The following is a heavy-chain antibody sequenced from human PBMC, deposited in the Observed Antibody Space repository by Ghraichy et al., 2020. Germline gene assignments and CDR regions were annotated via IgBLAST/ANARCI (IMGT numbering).Heavy chain of an antibody. CDR2: INKPGIQL. CDR3: ARGLGKGTVDY. J-gene: IGHJ4*02. CDR1: GFTFGVSW. Sequence: GGSLRLSCAASGFTFGVSWMIWFRQAPGKGLEWVANINKPGIQLYHVDSLKGRFTISRDNTKNSLYLQMNNLRVEDTAVYYCARGLGKGTVDYWGQGTLLTVSS. V-gene: IGHV3-7*01.